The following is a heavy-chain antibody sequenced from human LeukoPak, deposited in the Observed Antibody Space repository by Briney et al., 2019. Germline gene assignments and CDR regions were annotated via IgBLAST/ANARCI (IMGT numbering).Heavy chain of an antibody. CDR1: GFTFSNAW. CDR3: TTGLRIVVVPAAEDRAFDY. V-gene: IGHV3-15*01. D-gene: IGHD2-2*01. J-gene: IGHJ4*02. Sequence: GRSLRLSCAASGFTFSNAWMSWVRQAPGKGLEWVGRIKSKTDGGTTDYAAPVKGRFTISRDDSKNTLYLQMNSLKTEDTAVYYCTTGLRIVVVPAAEDRAFDYWGQGTLVTVSS. CDR2: IKSKTDGGTT.